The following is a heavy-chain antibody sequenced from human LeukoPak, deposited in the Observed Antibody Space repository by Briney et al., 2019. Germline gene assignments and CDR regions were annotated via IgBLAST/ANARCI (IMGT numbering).Heavy chain of an antibody. V-gene: IGHV3-48*01. J-gene: IGHJ4*02. Sequence: GGSLRLSCVASGFTLSSYVMNWVRQAPGKGLEWVSYISSSSSNMYYADSVKGRFTISRDSAKNSLYLQMNSLRAEDTAVYYCAREYSSSSGRSFDYWGQGTLVIVSS. CDR1: GFTLSSYV. D-gene: IGHD6-6*01. CDR2: ISSSSSNM. CDR3: AREYSSSSGRSFDY.